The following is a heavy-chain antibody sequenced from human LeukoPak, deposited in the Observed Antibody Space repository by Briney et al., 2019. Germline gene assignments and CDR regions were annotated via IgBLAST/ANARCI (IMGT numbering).Heavy chain of an antibody. V-gene: IGHV3-53*01. CDR2: IYSGGST. D-gene: IGHD5-24*01. J-gene: IGHJ4*02. Sequence: GGSLRLSCAASGFTVSSNYMSWVRQAPGKGLEWVSVIYSGGSTYYADSVKGRFTISRDNSKNTLYLQMNSLRAEDTAVYYCARGDSRDGYNYDYWGQGTLVTVSS. CDR3: ARGDSRDGYNYDY. CDR1: GFTVSSNY.